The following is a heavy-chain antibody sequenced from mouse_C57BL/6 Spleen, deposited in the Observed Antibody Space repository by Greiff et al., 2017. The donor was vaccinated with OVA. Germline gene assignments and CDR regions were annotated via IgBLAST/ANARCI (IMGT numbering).Heavy chain of an antibody. V-gene: IGHV1-59*01. D-gene: IGHD3-2*02. CDR2: IDPSDSYT. J-gene: IGHJ4*01. Sequence: QVQLQQPGAELVRPGPSVTLSCKASGYTFTSYWMHWVKQRPGQGLEWIGVIDPSDSYTNYNQKFKGKATLTVDTSSSTAYKQLSSLTSEDSAVYYCARRPAQDTGYYAMDYWGQGTSVTVSS. CDR3: ARRPAQDTGYYAMDY. CDR1: GYTFTSYW.